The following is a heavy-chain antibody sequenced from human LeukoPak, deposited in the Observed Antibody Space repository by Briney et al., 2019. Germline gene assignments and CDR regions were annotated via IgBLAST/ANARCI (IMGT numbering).Heavy chain of an antibody. CDR1: GYSFTSYL. J-gene: IGHJ1*01. CDR3: ARRWASSEDLHH. Sequence: KPGESLKISCQASGYSFTSYLIGWVRQMPGKGLEWMGFIYPGDSDTKYSPSFQGQVTMSADRSISIAYLQWSSLKASDTAMYYCARRWASSEDLHHWGQGTLVTVSS. V-gene: IGHV5-51*01. D-gene: IGHD1-26*01. CDR2: IYPGDSDT.